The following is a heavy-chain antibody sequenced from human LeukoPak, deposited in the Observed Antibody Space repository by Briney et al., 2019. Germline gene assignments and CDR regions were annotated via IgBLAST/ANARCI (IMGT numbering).Heavy chain of an antibody. CDR1: GVSISSYY. CDR2: IYYSGNI. D-gene: IGHD6-19*01. CDR3: ARSRVSGWYYFDY. J-gene: IGHJ4*02. V-gene: IGHV4-59*08. Sequence: SETLPLTCTVSGVSISSYYWSWIRQPPGKGLEWIEYIYYSGNINYNPSFKSRVTISVDTSKNQFSLKLTSVTAADTAVYYCARSRVSGWYYFDYWGQGILVTVSS.